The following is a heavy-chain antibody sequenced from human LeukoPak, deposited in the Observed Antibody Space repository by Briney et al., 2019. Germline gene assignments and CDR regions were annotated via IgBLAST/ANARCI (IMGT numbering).Heavy chain of an antibody. D-gene: IGHD6-6*01. J-gene: IGHJ4*02. CDR1: GDLFNSYY. CDR2: INHSGTT. CDR3: ARRLYSSSYYFDY. V-gene: IGHV4-34*01. Sequence: SETLSLTCAVYGDLFNSYYWTWIRQSPGKGLEWIGEINHSGTTNYNPSLEGRVSMSVDTSKKQFFLMLKSVTAADTAVYYCARRLYSSSYYFDYWGQGTLVTVSS.